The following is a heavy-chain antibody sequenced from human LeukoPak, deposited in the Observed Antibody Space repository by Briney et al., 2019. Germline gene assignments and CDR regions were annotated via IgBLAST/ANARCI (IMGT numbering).Heavy chain of an antibody. Sequence: GGSLRLSCAASGFTVSSNYMSWVRQAPGKGLEWVSAISGGGGGTYHADSVKGRFTISRDNSKNTLYLQMNSLRAEDTAAYYCARIVALRGAFDIWGQGTMVTVSS. CDR1: GFTVSSNY. CDR3: ARIVALRGAFDI. J-gene: IGHJ3*02. V-gene: IGHV3-23*01. D-gene: IGHD3-16*02. CDR2: ISGGGGGT.